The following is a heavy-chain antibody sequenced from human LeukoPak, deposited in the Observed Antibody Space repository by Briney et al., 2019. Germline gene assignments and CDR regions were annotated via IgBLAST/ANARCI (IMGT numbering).Heavy chain of an antibody. D-gene: IGHD3-16*02. V-gene: IGHV4-59*01. CDR3: ASSTDYDYVWGSYRFDY. CDR2: IYYSGST. CDR1: GGSISSYY. Sequence: SGTLSLTCTVSGGSISSYYWSWIRQPPGKGREWIGYIYYSGSTNYNPSLKSRVTISLDTSKNQFSLKLSSVTAADTAVYYCASSTDYDYVWGSYRFDYWGQGTLVTVSS. J-gene: IGHJ4*02.